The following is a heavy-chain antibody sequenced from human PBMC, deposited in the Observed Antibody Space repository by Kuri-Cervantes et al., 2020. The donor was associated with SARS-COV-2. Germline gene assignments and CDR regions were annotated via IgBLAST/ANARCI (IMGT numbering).Heavy chain of an antibody. D-gene: IGHD2-2*01. CDR2: ISYDGSKK. CDR1: GFTFSDYY. Sequence: LSLTCAASGFTFSDYYMSWIRQAPGKGLEWVAVISYDGSKKDYGASVKGRFSISRDNSYNTLFLHMTSLRPEDTAVYYCVRGDIVVVAAAFDIWGQGTRVTVSS. V-gene: IGHV3-30*03. CDR3: VRGDIVVVAAAFDI. J-gene: IGHJ3*02.